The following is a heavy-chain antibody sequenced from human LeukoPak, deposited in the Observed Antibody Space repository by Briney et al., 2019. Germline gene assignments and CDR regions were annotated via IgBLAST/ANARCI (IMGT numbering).Heavy chain of an antibody. V-gene: IGHV3-7*01. Sequence: GGSLRLSCVASGFNLGDFWVNWLRQAPGKGLEWVANMNQDGRQTNYLDSVKGRFTISRDNARNSVYLQMDSLRDEDTSLYYCVGDQGDRTGSLWGQGTLVTVST. J-gene: IGHJ4*02. CDR1: GFNLGDFW. CDR3: VGDQGDRTGSL. CDR2: MNQDGRQT. D-gene: IGHD2-15*01.